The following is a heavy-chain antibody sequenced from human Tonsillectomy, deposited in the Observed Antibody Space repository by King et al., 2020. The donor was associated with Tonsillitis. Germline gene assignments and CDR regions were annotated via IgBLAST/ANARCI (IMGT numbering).Heavy chain of an antibody. CDR2: ISGSGGST. CDR3: AKELGDEVGDGFDI. CDR1: GFPFNNYA. V-gene: IGHV3-23*04. Sequence: VQLVESGGGLVKPGGSLKLSCAASGFPFNNYAMSWVRQPPGKGLEWVSAISGSGGSTYYADSVKGRFTISRDNSKNTQYLQMNSLRVEDTAVYYCAKELGDEVGDGFDIWGQGTMVTVSS. D-gene: IGHD1-26*01. J-gene: IGHJ3*02.